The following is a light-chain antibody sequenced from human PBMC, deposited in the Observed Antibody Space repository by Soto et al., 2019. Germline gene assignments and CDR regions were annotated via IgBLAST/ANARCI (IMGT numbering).Light chain of an antibody. CDR2: KAS. V-gene: IGKV1-5*03. J-gene: IGKJ1*01. CDR1: QSISSW. CDR3: QQFNSSST. Sequence: IQMTQSPSTLSASVGDRVTITCRSSQSISSWLAWYQQKPGKAPKLLIYKASSLESGVPSRFSGSGSGTEFTLTVSRLQPDDFASSYCQQFNSSSTFGQGTKVDI.